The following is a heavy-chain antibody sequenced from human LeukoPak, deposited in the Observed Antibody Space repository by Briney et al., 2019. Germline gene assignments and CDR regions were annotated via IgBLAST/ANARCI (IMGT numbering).Heavy chain of an antibody. Sequence: ASVKVSCKASGYTFTSYGISWVRQAPGQGLEWMGWISAYNGNTNYAQKLQSRVTMTTDTSTSTAYMELRSLRSDDTAVYYCARDEIGNYGSGSYYRSNLGSYYYGMDVWGQGTTVAVSS. CDR2: ISAYNGNT. D-gene: IGHD3-10*01. CDR1: GYTFTSYG. V-gene: IGHV1-18*01. J-gene: IGHJ6*02. CDR3: ARDEIGNYGSGSYYRSNLGSYYYGMDV.